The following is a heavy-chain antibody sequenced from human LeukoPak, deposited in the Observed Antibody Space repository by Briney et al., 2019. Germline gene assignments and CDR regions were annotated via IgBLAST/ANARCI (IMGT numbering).Heavy chain of an antibody. Sequence: GGSLRLSCAASGFTFSSYAMSWVRQAPGKGLEWVSAISGSGGSTYYADSVKGRFTISRDNSKNTLYLQMNSLRAEDTAVYYCARFLFGVATRDKGGVGYWGQGTLVTVSS. CDR1: GFTFSSYA. V-gene: IGHV3-23*01. J-gene: IGHJ4*02. CDR3: ARFLFGVATRDKGGVGY. D-gene: IGHD3-3*01. CDR2: ISGSGGST.